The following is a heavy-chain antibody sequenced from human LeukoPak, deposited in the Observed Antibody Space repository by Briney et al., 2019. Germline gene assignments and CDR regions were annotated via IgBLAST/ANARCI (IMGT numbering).Heavy chain of an antibody. D-gene: IGHD2-15*01. CDR1: GYSFTSYW. CDR2: IYPGDSDT. J-gene: IGHJ4*02. Sequence: LGESLKISCKGSGYSFTSYWIGWVRQMPWKGLEWMGIIYPGDSDTRYSPSFQGQVTISADKSISTAYLQWSSLKASDTAMYYCARGDCSGGSCYREGLYYFDYWGQGTLVTVSS. CDR3: ARGDCSGGSCYREGLYYFDY. V-gene: IGHV5-51*01.